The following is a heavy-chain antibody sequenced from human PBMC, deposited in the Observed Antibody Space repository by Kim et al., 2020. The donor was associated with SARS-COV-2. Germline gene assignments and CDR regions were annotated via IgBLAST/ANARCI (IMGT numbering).Heavy chain of an antibody. CDR2: ISAYNGNT. CDR1: GYTFTSYG. CDR3: ARSMGFGMVWFGELLGSYYYGMDV. J-gene: IGHJ6*02. Sequence: ASVKVSCKASGYTFTSYGISWVRQAPGQGLEWMGWISAYNGNTNYAQKLQGRVTMTTDTSTSTAYMELRSLRSDDTAVYYCARSMGFGMVWFGELLGSYYYGMDVWGQGTTVTVSS. V-gene: IGHV1-18*01. D-gene: IGHD3-10*01.